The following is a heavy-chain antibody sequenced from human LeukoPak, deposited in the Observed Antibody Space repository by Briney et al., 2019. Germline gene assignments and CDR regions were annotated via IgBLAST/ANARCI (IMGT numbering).Heavy chain of an antibody. CDR2: INPNSGGT. Sequence: GASVKVSCKASGYTFTGYYMHWVRQAPGQGLECMGRINPNSGGTNYAQKFQGRVTMTRDTSISTAYMELSRLRSDDTAVYYCAREMAIAATLGDYWGQGTLVTVSS. CDR3: AREMAIAATLGDY. V-gene: IGHV1-2*06. D-gene: IGHD2-15*01. J-gene: IGHJ4*02. CDR1: GYTFTGYY.